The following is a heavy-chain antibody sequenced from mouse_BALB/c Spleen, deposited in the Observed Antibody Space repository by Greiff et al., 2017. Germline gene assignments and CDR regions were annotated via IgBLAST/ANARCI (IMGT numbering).Heavy chain of an antibody. CDR1: GFAFSSYD. CDR2: ISSGGGST. V-gene: IGHV5-12-1*01. D-gene: IGHD2-4*01. J-gene: IGHJ4*01. CDR3: ARHEGLRRDAMDY. Sequence: EVKLVESGGGLVKPGGSLKLSCAASGFAFSSYDMSWVRQTPEKRLEWVAYISSGGGSTYYPDTVKGRFTISRDNAKNTLYLQMSSLKSEDTAMYYCARHEGLRRDAMDYWGQGTSVTVSS.